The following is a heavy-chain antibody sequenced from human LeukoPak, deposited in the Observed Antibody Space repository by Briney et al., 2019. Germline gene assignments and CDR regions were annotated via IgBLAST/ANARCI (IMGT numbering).Heavy chain of an antibody. J-gene: IGHJ4*02. D-gene: IGHD1-26*01. CDR1: GFTFSSYA. CDR3: ARKRFKGGSYADY. Sequence: GGSLRLSCAASGFTFSSYAMSWVRQAPGKGLEWVSAISGSGGSTYYADSVKGRFTISRDNSKNTLYLQMNSLRAEDTAVYYCARKRFKGGSYADYWGQGTLVTVSS. CDR2: ISGSGGST. V-gene: IGHV3-23*01.